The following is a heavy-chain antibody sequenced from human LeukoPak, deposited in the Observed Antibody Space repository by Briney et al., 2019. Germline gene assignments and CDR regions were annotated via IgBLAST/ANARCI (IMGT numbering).Heavy chain of an antibody. V-gene: IGHV1-24*01. Sequence: ASVKVSCKVSGYTLTELSMHWVRQAPEKGLEWMGRFDPEDGETIYAQNFQGRVTMSEDTSTDTAYMELSSLTSEDTAVYYCARAPAQDIVLMVYAIQGYYYMDVWGKGTTVTVSS. CDR3: ARAPAQDIVLMVYAIQGYYYMDV. CDR2: FDPEDGET. D-gene: IGHD2-8*01. CDR1: GYTLTELS. J-gene: IGHJ6*03.